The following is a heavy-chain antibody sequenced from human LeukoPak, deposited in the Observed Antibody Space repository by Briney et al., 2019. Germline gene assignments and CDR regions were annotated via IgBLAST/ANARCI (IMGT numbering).Heavy chain of an antibody. V-gene: IGHV1-8*01. CDR3: ARRVLSYDFWSGYYAVYYYYMGV. Sequence: GASVKVSCKASGYTFTSYDINWVRQATGQGLEWMGWMNPNSGNTGYAQKFQGRVTMTRNTSISTAYMELSSLRSEDTAVYYCARRVLSYDFWSGYYAVYYYYMGVWGKGTTVTVSS. CDR2: MNPNSGNT. D-gene: IGHD3-3*01. J-gene: IGHJ6*03. CDR1: GYTFTSYD.